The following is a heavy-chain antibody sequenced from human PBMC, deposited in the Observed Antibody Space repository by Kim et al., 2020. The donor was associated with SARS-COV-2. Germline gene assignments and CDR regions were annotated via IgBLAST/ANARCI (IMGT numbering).Heavy chain of an antibody. V-gene: IGHV4-34*01. Sequence: SETLSLTCAVYGGSFSGYYWSWIRQPPGKGLEWIGEINHSGSTNYNPSLKSRVTISVDTSKNQFSLKLNSVTAADTAVYYCASLRRFGNHWGYYYYGMDVCGQGTTVTVSS. CDR3: ASLRRFGNHWGYYYYGMDV. D-gene: IGHD3-10*01. CDR2: INHSGST. CDR1: GGSFSGYY. J-gene: IGHJ6*02.